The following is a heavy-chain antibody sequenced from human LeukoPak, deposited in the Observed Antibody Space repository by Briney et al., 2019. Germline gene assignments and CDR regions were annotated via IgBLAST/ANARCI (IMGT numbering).Heavy chain of an antibody. J-gene: IGHJ4*02. V-gene: IGHV1-69*13. CDR2: SIPVFGTV. CDR1: GYSFTGYH. Sequence: SVKVSCKASGYSFTGYHMHWVRQAPGQGLEWMGGSIPVFGTVYAQKFQGRVTLIADDSTSTAYMELSSLRSGDTAVYYCATVNHYVSSGYYRYWGQGTLVTVSS. D-gene: IGHD3-22*01. CDR3: ATVNHYVSSGYYRY.